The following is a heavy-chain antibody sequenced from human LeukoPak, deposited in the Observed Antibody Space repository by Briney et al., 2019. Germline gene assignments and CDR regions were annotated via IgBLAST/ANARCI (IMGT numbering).Heavy chain of an antibody. J-gene: IGHJ5*02. D-gene: IGHD6-13*01. CDR1: GDSVSSNSAA. CDR3: ARVPRYSSSWYYNWFDP. CDR2: TYYRSKWYN. V-gene: IGHV6-1*01. Sequence: SQTLSLTCAISGDSVSSNSAAWNRIRQSPSRGLEWLGRTYYRSKWYNDYAVSVKSRITINPDTSKNQFSLQLNSVTPEDTAVYYCARVPRYSSSWYYNWFDPWGQGTLVTVSS.